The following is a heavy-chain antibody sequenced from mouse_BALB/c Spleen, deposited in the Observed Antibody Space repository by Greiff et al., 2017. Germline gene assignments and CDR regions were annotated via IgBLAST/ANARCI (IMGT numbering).Heavy chain of an antibody. CDR2: INPSTGYT. CDR1: GYTFTSYW. CDR3: ARRGITTVVADYAMDY. J-gene: IGHJ4*01. Sequence: VQLQQSGAELAKPGASVKMSCKASGYTFTSYWMHWVKQRPGQGLEWIGYINPSTGYTEYNQKFKDKATLTADKSSSTAYMQLSSLTSEDSAVYYCARRGITTVVADYAMDYWGQGTSVTVSS. V-gene: IGHV1-7*01. D-gene: IGHD1-1*01.